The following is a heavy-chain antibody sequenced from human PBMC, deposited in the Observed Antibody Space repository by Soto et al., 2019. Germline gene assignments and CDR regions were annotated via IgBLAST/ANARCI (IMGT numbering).Heavy chain of an antibody. CDR1: GYTFTGYY. V-gene: IGHV1-2*04. D-gene: IGHD2-2*01. CDR2: INPNSGGT. J-gene: IGHJ5*02. Sequence: ASVKVSCKASGYTFTGYYMHWVRQAPGQGLEWMGWINPNSGGTNYAQKFQGWVTMTRDTSISTAYMELSRLRSDDTAVYYCATQYCSSTSCDNWFDPWGQGTLVPVSS. CDR3: ATQYCSSTSCDNWFDP.